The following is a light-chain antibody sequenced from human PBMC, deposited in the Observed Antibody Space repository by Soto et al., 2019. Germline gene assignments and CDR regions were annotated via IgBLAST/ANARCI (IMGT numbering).Light chain of an antibody. V-gene: IGKV1-5*03. Sequence: DIQMTQSPSTLSASVGDRVTITCRASQSINSWLAWYQQKPGKAPKVLIYKSSSLESGVPSRFSGSGSGTEFTLTISSLQPDDFATYYCQQYSSYSYTFGQGTKLEIK. CDR3: QQYSSYSYT. CDR1: QSINSW. CDR2: KSS. J-gene: IGKJ2*01.